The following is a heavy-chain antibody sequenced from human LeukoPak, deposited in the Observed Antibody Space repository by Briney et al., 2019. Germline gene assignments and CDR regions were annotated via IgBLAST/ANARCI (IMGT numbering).Heavy chain of an antibody. Sequence: PGGSLRLSCSASGFTVSSNYMSWVRQAPGKGLEWVSIIYSGGSTFYADSVKGRFTISRDNSKNTLYLQMNSLRAEDTAVYYCARGGSYLSAFDIWGQGTMVTVSS. D-gene: IGHD1-26*01. CDR2: IYSGGST. CDR1: GFTVSSNY. V-gene: IGHV3-53*01. J-gene: IGHJ3*02. CDR3: ARGGSYLSAFDI.